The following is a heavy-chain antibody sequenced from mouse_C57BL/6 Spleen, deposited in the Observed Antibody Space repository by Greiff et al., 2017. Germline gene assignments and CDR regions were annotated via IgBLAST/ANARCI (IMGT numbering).Heavy chain of an antibody. CDR3: ATKTTVVAGGY. V-gene: IGHV1-64*01. Sequence: VQLQQPGAELVKPGASVKLSCKASGYTFTSYWMHWVKQRPGQGLEWIGMIYPNSGSTNYNEKFKSKATLTVDKSSSTAYMQLSSLTSEDSAVYYCATKTTVVAGGYWGQGTTLTVSS. D-gene: IGHD1-1*01. J-gene: IGHJ2*01. CDR2: IYPNSGST. CDR1: GYTFTSYW.